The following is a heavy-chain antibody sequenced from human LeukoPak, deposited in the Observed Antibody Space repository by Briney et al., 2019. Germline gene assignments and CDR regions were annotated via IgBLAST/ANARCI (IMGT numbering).Heavy chain of an antibody. V-gene: IGHV1-69*01. CDR2: IIPIFGTA. D-gene: IGHD5-12*01. Sequence: GSSVKVSCKASGGTFSSYAISWVRQAPGQGLEWMGGIIPIFGTANYAQKFQGRVTITADESTSTAYMELSSLRSEDTAVYYCARAVSASGYDYDYYYYYYMDVWGKGTTVTVSS. CDR3: ARAVSASGYDYDYYYYYYMDV. J-gene: IGHJ6*03. CDR1: GGTFSSYA.